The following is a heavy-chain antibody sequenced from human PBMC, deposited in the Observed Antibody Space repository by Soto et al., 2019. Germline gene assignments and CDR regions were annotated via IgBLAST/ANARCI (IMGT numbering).Heavy chain of an antibody. Sequence: PGESLKISCKGSGYSFSSYWIGWVRQMPGKGLEWMGIIHPGDSDIRYSPSFQGQVTISADKSISTAYLQWSSLKASDTAMYYCASPYSSSWLSLDYWGQGTLVTVSS. V-gene: IGHV5-51*01. D-gene: IGHD6-13*01. J-gene: IGHJ4*02. CDR1: GYSFSSYW. CDR3: ASPYSSSWLSLDY. CDR2: IHPGDSDI.